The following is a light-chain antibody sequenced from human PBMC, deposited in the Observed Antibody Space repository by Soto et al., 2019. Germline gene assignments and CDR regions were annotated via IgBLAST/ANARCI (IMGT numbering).Light chain of an antibody. Sequence: DIHLTQSPSTLSASVGDRVTITCRASQSISSWLAWYQQKPGKAPKLLIYKASTLESGVPSRFSGRGSGTEFTLTISSLQPDDFATYYCQHWYGYMWTFGQGTKVEIK. J-gene: IGKJ1*01. CDR3: QHWYGYMWT. CDR2: KAS. CDR1: QSISSW. V-gene: IGKV1-5*03.